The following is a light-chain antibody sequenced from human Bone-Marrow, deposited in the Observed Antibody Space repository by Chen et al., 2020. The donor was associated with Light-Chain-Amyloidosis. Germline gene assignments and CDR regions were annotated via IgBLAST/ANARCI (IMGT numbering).Light chain of an antibody. V-gene: IGLV3-21*02. J-gene: IGLJ3*02. CDR3: QVWDRSSDRPV. CDR2: DDS. Sequence: SYVLTQPSSVSVAPGQTATTACGGNNIGSTSVHWYQHTPGQAPRLVVYDDSDRPSGLPERLSGSNSGNTATLTISRVEAGDEADYYCQVWDRSSDRPVFGGGTKLTVL. CDR1: NIGSTS.